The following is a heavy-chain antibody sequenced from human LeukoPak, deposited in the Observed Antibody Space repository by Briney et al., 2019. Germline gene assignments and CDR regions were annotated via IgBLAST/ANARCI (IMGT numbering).Heavy chain of an antibody. J-gene: IGHJ3*02. D-gene: IGHD6-13*01. CDR3: STTYSSSWYLTAGAFDI. CDR1: GLTFSSHW. CDR2: ITNDGSST. V-gene: IGHV3-74*01. Sequence: PGGSLRLSCAASGLTFSSHWMHWVRQAPGKGLVWVSRITNDGSSTTYADSVKGRFTISRDNSKNTLYLQMNSLRAEDTAVYYCSTTYSSSWYLTAGAFDIWGQGTMVTVSS.